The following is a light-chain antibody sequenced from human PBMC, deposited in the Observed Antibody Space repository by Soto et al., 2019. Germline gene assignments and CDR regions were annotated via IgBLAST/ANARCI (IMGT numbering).Light chain of an antibody. J-gene: IGKJ1*01. CDR2: GAS. CDR3: QQYGSSPPGWT. Sequence: EIVLTQSPGTLSLSPRERATLSCSASQSVSSSYLAWYQQKPGQAPRLLIYGASSRATGIPDRFSGSGSGTDFTLTISRLEPEDFAVYYCQQYGSSPPGWTFGQGTKVDI. CDR1: QSVSSSY. V-gene: IGKV3-20*01.